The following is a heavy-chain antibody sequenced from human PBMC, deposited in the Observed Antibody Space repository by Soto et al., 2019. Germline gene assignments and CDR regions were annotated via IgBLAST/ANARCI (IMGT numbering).Heavy chain of an antibody. D-gene: IGHD4-17*01. CDR2: MNPNSGNT. V-gene: IGHV1-8*01. J-gene: IGHJ5*02. CDR3: ARALKTRMTYNWFDP. CDR1: GYTFTSYD. Sequence: ASVKLSCKASGYTFTSYDINSVRQATKQGLEWMGWMNPNSGNTGYAQKFQGRVTMTRNTSISTAYMELSSLRSEDTAVYYCARALKTRMTYNWFDPWGQGTLVTVSS.